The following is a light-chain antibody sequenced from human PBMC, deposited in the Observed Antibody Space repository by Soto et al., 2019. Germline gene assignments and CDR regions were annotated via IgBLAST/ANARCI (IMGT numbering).Light chain of an antibody. CDR3: GSYRGNALYV. CDR2: EVS. J-gene: IGLJ1*01. V-gene: IGLV2-14*01. Sequence: QSVLTQPASVSGSPGQSITISCTGTSGDVGVYKFVSWYQQHPGKAPKLIIYEVSNRPSGVSSRFSGSMSGNTASLTISGLQAEDEADYYCGSYRGNALYVFGPGTKVTV. CDR1: SGDVGVYKF.